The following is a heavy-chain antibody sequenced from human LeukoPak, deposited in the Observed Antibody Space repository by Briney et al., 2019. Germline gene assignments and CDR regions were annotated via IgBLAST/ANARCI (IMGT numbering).Heavy chain of an antibody. Sequence: ASVKVSCKASGYTFTTYYIHWVRQAPGQGLEWMGIINPSGGTTTYAQKFQGRITKTRDTSTSTVYMELSSLRSEDTAVYYCVREQGITLVRGPVDYWGQGTLVTVSS. CDR3: VREQGITLVRGPVDY. V-gene: IGHV1-46*01. CDR1: GYTFTTYY. J-gene: IGHJ4*02. D-gene: IGHD3-10*01. CDR2: INPSGGTT.